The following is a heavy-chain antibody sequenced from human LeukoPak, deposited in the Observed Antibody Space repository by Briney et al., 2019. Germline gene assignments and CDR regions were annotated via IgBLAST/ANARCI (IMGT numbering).Heavy chain of an antibody. D-gene: IGHD6-13*01. CDR2: IWYDGSNK. CDR3: AKDRGSSSWYVDY. J-gene: IGHJ4*02. CDR1: GFTFSSYG. Sequence: PGGSLRLSCAASGFTFSSYGMHWVRQAPGKGLEWVAVIWYDGSNKYYADSVKGRFTISRDNSKNTLCLQMNSLRAEDTAVYYCAKDRGSSSWYVDYWGQGTLVTVSS. V-gene: IGHV3-33*06.